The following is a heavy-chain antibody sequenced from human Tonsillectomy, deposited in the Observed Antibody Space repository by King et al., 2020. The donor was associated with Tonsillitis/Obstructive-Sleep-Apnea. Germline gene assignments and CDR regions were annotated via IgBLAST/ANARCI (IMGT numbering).Heavy chain of an antibody. D-gene: IGHD1-7*01. J-gene: IGHJ5*02. CDR2: IWYDGSNK. CDR3: ARVGLELRFLGWFDP. CDR1: GFTFSSYG. Sequence: VQLVESGGGVVQPGRSLRLSCAASGFTFSSYGMHWVRQAPGKGLEWVAVIWYDGSNKYYADSVKGRFTNSRDNSKNTLYLQMNSLRAEDTAVYYCARVGLELRFLGWFDPWGQGTLVTVSS. V-gene: IGHV3-33*01.